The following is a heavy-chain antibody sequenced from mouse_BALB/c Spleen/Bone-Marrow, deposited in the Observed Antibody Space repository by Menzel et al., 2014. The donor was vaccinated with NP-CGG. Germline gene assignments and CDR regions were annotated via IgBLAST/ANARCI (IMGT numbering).Heavy chain of an antibody. J-gene: IGHJ1*01. CDR1: GFNIKDTY. D-gene: IGHD2-14*01. CDR2: IDPANGNT. Sequence: VQLKHSGAELVKPGASVKLSCTASGFNIKDTYMHWVKQRPEQGLERIGRIDPANGNTKYDPKFQGKATITADTSSNTAYLQLSSLTSEDTAVYYCASYRYAWYFDDWGAGTRVTVSS. V-gene: IGHV14-3*02. CDR3: ASYRYAWYFDD.